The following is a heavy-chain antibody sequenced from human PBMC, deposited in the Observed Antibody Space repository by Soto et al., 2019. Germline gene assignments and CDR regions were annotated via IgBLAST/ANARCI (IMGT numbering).Heavy chain of an antibody. D-gene: IGHD1-1*01. CDR1: GGSISSGGYS. J-gene: IGHJ4*02. Sequence: SETLSLTCAVSGGSISSGGYSWSWIRQPPGKGLEWIGYMYHSGSTYYNPSLKSRVTMSVDTSKNQFSLKLSSVTAADTAVYYCARTGTQGGYWGQGTLVTVSS. CDR3: ARTGTQGGY. V-gene: IGHV4-30-2*02. CDR2: MYHSGST.